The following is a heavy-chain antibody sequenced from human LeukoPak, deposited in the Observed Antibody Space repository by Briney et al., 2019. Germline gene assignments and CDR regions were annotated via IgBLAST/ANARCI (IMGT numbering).Heavy chain of an antibody. CDR2: IYYSGST. V-gene: IGHV4-59*01. D-gene: IGHD1-7*01. CDR1: GGSISSYY. CDR3: ARELELLPFDY. Sequence: SETLSLTCTVSGGSISSYYWSWIRQPPGKGLEWIGYIYYSGSTNYNPSLKSRVTISVDTSKNQFSLKLSSVTAADTAVYYCARELELLPFDYWGQGTLVTVSS. J-gene: IGHJ4*02.